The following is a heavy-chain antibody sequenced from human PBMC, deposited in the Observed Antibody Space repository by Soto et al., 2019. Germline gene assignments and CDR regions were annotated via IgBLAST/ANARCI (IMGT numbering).Heavy chain of an antibody. Sequence: QVQLVQSGAEVKKPGASVKVSCKASGYTFTSYAMHWVRQAPGQRLEWMGWINAGNGNTKYSQKFQDRVTITRDTSASTAYMELSSLRSEDTAVFYCARDRLDNSRSLYSDYYGMDVWCQGTKVTVSS. CDR2: INAGNGNT. V-gene: IGHV1-3*01. D-gene: IGHD6-13*01. CDR1: GYTFTSYA. J-gene: IGHJ6*02. CDR3: ARDRLDNSRSLYSDYYGMDV.